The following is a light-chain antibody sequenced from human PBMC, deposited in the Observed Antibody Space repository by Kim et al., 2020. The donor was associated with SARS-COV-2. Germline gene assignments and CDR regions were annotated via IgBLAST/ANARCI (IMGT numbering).Light chain of an antibody. CDR1: QSISYW. Sequence: DIQMTQSPSTLSASVGDRVTITCRASQSISYWLAWYQQKPGKAPKLLIYKASSLESEVPSRFSGSGFGTEFTLTISSLQPDDFATYYCQQYNSYSTFGQGTKVEIK. J-gene: IGKJ1*01. CDR2: KAS. V-gene: IGKV1-5*03. CDR3: QQYNSYST.